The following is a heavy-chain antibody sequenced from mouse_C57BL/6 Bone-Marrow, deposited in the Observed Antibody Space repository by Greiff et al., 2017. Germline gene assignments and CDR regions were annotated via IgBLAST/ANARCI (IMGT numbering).Heavy chain of an antibody. CDR2: IWGDGST. Sequence: VMLVESGPGLVAPSQSLSITCTVSGFSLTSYGVSWVRQPPGKGLEWLGVIWGDGSTNYHSALISRLSTSKDNSKSQVFLKLNSLQTGDTATYYCAKHHYGSSPWFAYWGQGTLVTVSA. J-gene: IGHJ3*01. CDR1: GFSLTSYG. CDR3: AKHHYGSSPWFAY. D-gene: IGHD1-1*01. V-gene: IGHV2-3*01.